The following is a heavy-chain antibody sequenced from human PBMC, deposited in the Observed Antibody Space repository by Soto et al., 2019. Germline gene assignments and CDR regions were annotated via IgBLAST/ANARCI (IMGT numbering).Heavy chain of an antibody. Sequence: KISCTASGYIFTDSGIHGLRKAPGQRLEWLGWIISVNDKTLYSPKFQGRLAITRDTSANTAYMDLYSLRSEDSAVYYCARGRRSCTGNNCYTACDFWGQGSLVPVSS. D-gene: IGHD2-2*02. CDR1: GYIFTDSG. V-gene: IGHV1-3*01. CDR2: IISVNDKT. CDR3: ARGRRSCTGNNCYTACDF. J-gene: IGHJ4*02.